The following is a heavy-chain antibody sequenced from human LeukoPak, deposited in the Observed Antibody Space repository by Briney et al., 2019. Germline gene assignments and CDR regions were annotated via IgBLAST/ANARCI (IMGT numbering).Heavy chain of an antibody. V-gene: IGHV3-7*01. J-gene: IGHJ4*02. CDR3: GRRPREIAVADY. Sequence: GGSLRLSCAASGFSFSTYWMSWVRQAPGKGLEWVANIKQDGSEKYCVDSVKGRFTISRDNAKNSLYLQMNSLRAEGTAVYYCGRRPREIAVADYWGQGTLVTVSS. CDR2: IKQDGSEK. D-gene: IGHD6-19*01. CDR1: GFSFSTYW.